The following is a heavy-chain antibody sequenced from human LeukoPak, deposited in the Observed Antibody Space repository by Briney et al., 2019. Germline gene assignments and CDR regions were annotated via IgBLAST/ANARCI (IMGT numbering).Heavy chain of an antibody. CDR2: ISSSSSYI. CDR3: ARDPIAAIDY. Sequence: PGGSLRLSCAASGLTFSSYSMNWVRQAPGKGLEWVSYISSSSSYIYYADSVKGRFTISRDNAKNSLYLQMNSLRAEDTAVYYCARDPIAAIDYWGQGTLVTVSS. CDR1: GLTFSSYS. V-gene: IGHV3-21*05. D-gene: IGHD6-6*01. J-gene: IGHJ4*02.